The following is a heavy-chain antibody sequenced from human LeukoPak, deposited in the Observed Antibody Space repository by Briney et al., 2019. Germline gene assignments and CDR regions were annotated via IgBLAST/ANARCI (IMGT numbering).Heavy chain of an antibody. D-gene: IGHD2-2*02. CDR3: AREGYCSSTSCYTNWFDP. CDR1: GGSISSYY. CDR2: IYYSGGT. J-gene: IGHJ5*02. V-gene: IGHV4-59*01. Sequence: PSETLSLTCTVSGGSISSYYWSWIRQPPGKGLEWIGYIYYSGGTNYNPSLKSRVTISVDTSKNQFSLKLSSVTAADTAVYYCAREGYCSSTSCYTNWFDPWGQGTLVTVSS.